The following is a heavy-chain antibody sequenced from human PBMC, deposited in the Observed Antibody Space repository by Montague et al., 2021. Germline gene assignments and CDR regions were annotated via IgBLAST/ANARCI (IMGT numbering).Heavy chain of an antibody. CDR3: AKVDCDGDCYTFDP. J-gene: IGHJ5*02. V-gene: IGHV4-39*01. D-gene: IGHD2-21*02. CDR2: NYYSANT. Sequence: SETLSLTCTVSGASINSSHYYWGWIRQPQGQGLEWIGSNYYSANTYHNPSLKSRLSTSVDTTKNQFSLRLKSVTAADTAVYHCAKVDCDGDCYTFDPWGQGTLVTVSS. CDR1: GASINSSHYY.